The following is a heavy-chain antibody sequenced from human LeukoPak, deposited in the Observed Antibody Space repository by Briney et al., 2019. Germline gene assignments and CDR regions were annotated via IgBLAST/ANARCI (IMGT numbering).Heavy chain of an antibody. CDR2: IRGTDDTT. CDR1: GFTFSSYA. Sequence: PGGPLRLSCAASGFTFSSYAMTWVRQAPGKGLEWISCIRGTDDTTYYADSVKGRFTISRDNSRSTLYLQMHSLRAEDTAMYYCAKDMYTYDSPYFDSWGQGALVTVAS. J-gene: IGHJ4*02. D-gene: IGHD3-22*01. V-gene: IGHV3-23*01. CDR3: AKDMYTYDSPYFDS.